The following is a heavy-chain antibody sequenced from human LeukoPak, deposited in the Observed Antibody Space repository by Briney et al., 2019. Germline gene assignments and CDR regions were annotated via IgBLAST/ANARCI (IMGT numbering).Heavy chain of an antibody. V-gene: IGHV3-30*02. CDR1: GFTFSSYG. Sequence: GGSLRLSCAASGFTFSSYGMHWVRQAPGEGLEWVAFIRYDGSNKYYADSVKGRFTISRDNSKNTLYLQMNSLRAEDTAVYYCAKDSHCSSTSCYDYYYYYMDAWGKGTTVTVSS. CDR3: AKDSHCSSTSCYDYYYYYMDA. CDR2: IRYDGSNK. J-gene: IGHJ6*03. D-gene: IGHD2-2*01.